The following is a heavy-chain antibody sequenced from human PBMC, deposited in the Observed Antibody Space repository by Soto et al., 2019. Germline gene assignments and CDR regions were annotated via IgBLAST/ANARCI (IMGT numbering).Heavy chain of an antibody. CDR1: GGSISSGGYY. CDR2: IYYSGST. CDR3: ARFVYSGYPPADVDY. V-gene: IGHV4-31*03. J-gene: IGHJ4*02. D-gene: IGHD5-12*01. Sequence: SETLSLTCTVSGGSISSGGYYWSWIRQHPGKGLEWIGYIYYSGSTYYNPSLKSRVTISVDTSKNQFSLKLSSVTAADTAVYYCARFVYSGYPPADVDYWGQGTLVTVSS.